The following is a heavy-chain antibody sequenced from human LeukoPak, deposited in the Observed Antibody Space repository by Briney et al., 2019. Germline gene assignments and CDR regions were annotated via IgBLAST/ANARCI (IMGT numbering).Heavy chain of an antibody. Sequence: GGSLRLSCAASGFTFCNYRMSCVRNAPGKGLEWVANLKQDGSEKSHVDSVKGRLTITRVKATNLLYLQMNSLRDKDTSLCYSARDSYYYDSSATSGGFDYPGEG. J-gene: IGHJ4*02. D-gene: IGHD3-22*01. CDR1: GFTFCNYR. V-gene: IGHV3-7*01. CDR3: ARDSYYYDSSATSGGFDY. CDR2: LKQDGSEK.